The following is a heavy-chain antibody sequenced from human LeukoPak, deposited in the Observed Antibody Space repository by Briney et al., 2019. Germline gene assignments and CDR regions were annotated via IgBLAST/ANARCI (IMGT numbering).Heavy chain of an antibody. D-gene: IGHD1-26*01. Sequence: GGSLRLSCAASGFIFRSYPMHWVRQAPGKGLEWVAVVSYDGSSENYADSVNGRFTISRDNSKNTLCLQMNSLRAEDTAVFYCARDGVGTAFDLWGQGTMVTVSS. CDR2: VSYDGSSE. CDR3: ARDGVGTAFDL. V-gene: IGHV3-30*01. CDR1: GFIFRSYP. J-gene: IGHJ3*01.